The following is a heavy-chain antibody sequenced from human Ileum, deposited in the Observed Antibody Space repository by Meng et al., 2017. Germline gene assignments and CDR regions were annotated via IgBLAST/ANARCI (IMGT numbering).Heavy chain of an antibody. Sequence: ELWLFGAGGGLVQPGGFLWLSFAAVGLHLSNYAMSWARQAPGKGLEWVSAVSGSGDGTYYPDSVKGRFTISRDNFKSTLYLQMNSLRADDTAVYYCAKRSTAESSGWFSPFDSWGQGTLVTVSS. J-gene: IGHJ4*02. CDR2: VSGSGDGT. CDR3: AKRSTAESSGWFSPFDS. D-gene: IGHD6-19*01. CDR1: GLHLSNYA. V-gene: IGHV3-23*01.